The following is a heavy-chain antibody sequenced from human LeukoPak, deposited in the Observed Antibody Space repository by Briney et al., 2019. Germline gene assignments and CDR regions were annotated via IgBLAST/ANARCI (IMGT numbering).Heavy chain of an antibody. Sequence: GGSLRLSCVASGFTFSDYGMSWVRQAPGKGLEWVSAISDSGISTYFADSVKGRFTISRDNSKNTLYLQMNSLRAEDTAVYYCAKDTGQLRWGQGTLVTVSS. D-gene: IGHD2-2*01. CDR2: ISDSGIST. V-gene: IGHV3-23*01. CDR1: GFTFSDYG. CDR3: AKDTGQLR. J-gene: IGHJ4*02.